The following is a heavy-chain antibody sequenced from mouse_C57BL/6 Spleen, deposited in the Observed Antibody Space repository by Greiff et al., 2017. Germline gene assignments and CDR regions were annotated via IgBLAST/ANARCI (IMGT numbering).Heavy chain of an antibody. J-gene: IGHJ4*01. CDR3: ASGWDDAMDY. V-gene: IGHV2-6*01. CDR1: GFSLTSYG. Sequence: QVQLQQSGPGLVAPSQSLSITCTVSGFSLTSYGVDWVRQSPGKGLEWLGVIWGVGSTNYNSALKSRLSISKDNSKSQVFLKMNSLQTDDTARYYCASGWDDAMDYWGQGTSVTVSA. CDR2: IWGVGST. D-gene: IGHD4-1*01.